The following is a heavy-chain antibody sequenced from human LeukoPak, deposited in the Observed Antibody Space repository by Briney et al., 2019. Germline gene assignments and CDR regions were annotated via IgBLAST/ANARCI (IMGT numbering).Heavy chain of an antibody. CDR3: ARQSFTMVRGAWDAFDI. D-gene: IGHD3-10*01. CDR2: IYPGDADT. V-gene: IGHV5-51*01. J-gene: IGHJ3*02. CDR1: GSSFTNYW. Sequence: GESLKISCKGSGSSFTNYWIGWVRQMPGKGLEWMGIIYPGDADTIYSPSFQGQVTISADKSISTAYLQWSSLKASDTAMYYCARQSFTMVRGAWDAFDIWGQGTMVTVSS.